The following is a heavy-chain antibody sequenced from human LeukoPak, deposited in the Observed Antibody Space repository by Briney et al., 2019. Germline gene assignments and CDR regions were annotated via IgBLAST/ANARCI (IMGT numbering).Heavy chain of an antibody. J-gene: IGHJ6*02. CDR2: IYYSGST. CDR3: ARVGAYCSSTSCYRPPGYGMDV. V-gene: IGHV4-59*01. D-gene: IGHD2-2*01. CDR1: GGSISSYY. Sequence: SETLSLTCTVSGGSISSYYWSWIRQPPGKGLEWIGYIYYSGSTNYNPSLKSRVTISVDTSKNQFSLKLSSVTAADTAVYYCARVGAYCSSTSCYRPPGYGMDVWGQGTTVTVSS.